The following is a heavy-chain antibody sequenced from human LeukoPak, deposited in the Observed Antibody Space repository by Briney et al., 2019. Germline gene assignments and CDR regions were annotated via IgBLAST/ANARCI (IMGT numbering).Heavy chain of an antibody. Sequence: GGSLRLSCAASGFTFSSNDMSWVRQAPGKGLEWVSVIYSGGRTFYADSVKGRFTISRDNSKNTLYLQMNSLRDEDTAVYYCARVHNKYGSGSYLSYGMDVWGQGTTVTVSS. D-gene: IGHD3-10*01. CDR3: ARVHNKYGSGSYLSYGMDV. J-gene: IGHJ6*02. CDR1: GFTFSSND. V-gene: IGHV3-53*05. CDR2: IYSGGRT.